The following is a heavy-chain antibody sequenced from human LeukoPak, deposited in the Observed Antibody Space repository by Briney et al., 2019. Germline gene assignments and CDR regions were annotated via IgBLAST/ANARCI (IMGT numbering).Heavy chain of an antibody. CDR1: GGSISSDY. CDR2: IYYSGST. Sequence: SETLSLTCTVSGGSISSDYWSWIRQPPGKELEWIGYIYYSGSTNYNPSLKSRVTISVDTSKNQFSLKLSSVTAADTAVYYCARDQSPGYCSSWYPWGQGTLVTVSS. CDR3: ARDQSPGYCSSWYP. D-gene: IGHD6-13*01. J-gene: IGHJ4*02. V-gene: IGHV4-59*01.